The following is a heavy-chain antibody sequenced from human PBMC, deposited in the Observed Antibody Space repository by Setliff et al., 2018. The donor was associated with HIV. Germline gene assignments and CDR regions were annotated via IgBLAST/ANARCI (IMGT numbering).Heavy chain of an antibody. V-gene: IGHV4-34*01. Sequence: SETLSLTCAVYTESLTRYDWAWIRQSPEKGLEWIGEIDDSGSIFYNPSLQSRVTMSVDTSKNQFSLNMRSVTATDTGVYYCVTTDYSGYDSVWFDPWGQGTLVTVSS. CDR3: VTTDYSGYDSVWFDP. CDR2: IDDSGSI. D-gene: IGHD5-12*01. CDR1: TESLTRYD. J-gene: IGHJ5*02.